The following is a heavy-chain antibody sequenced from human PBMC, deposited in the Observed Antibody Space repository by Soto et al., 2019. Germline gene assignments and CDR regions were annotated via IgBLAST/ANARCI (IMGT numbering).Heavy chain of an antibody. J-gene: IGHJ4*02. CDR3: TTGTPKKQECELLMDY. V-gene: IGHV3-15*01. Sequence: GGSLRLSCAASGFTFSNAWMSWVRQAPGKGLEWVGRINSKTDGGTTDYAAPVKGRFTISRADSKHTLYLKMNSLKTEYTAVYYYTTGTPKKQECELLMDYWGQGTLVTVSS. CDR1: GFTFSNAW. CDR2: INSKTDGGTT. D-gene: IGHD1-26*01.